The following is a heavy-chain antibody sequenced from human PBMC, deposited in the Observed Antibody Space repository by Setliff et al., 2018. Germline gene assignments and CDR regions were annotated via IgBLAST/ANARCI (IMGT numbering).Heavy chain of an antibody. CDR1: GRCLSFFH. D-gene: IGHD4-4*01. CDR2: INYGGDT. Sequence: NPSETLSLTCAVYGRCLSFFHWHWIRRSPGKRLEWIGQINYGGDTIYNPSFKSRVIVSEDTAKNHFSLTMTSVTAADTALYFCARGFPVTSYRSHYYMDVSCEGTTVTVSS. J-gene: IGHJ6*03. V-gene: IGHV4-34*01. CDR3: ARGFPVTSYRSHYYMDV.